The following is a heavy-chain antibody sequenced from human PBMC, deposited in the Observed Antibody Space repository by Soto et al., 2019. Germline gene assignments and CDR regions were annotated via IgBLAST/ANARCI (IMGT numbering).Heavy chain of an antibody. V-gene: IGHV4-59*11. CDR2: IDYVGST. CDR1: GDSINSRY. D-gene: IGHD3-10*01. CDR3: VRQRGKYFDF. J-gene: IGHJ4*02. Sequence: SETLSLTCSVSGDSINSRYWSWIRQPPGKGLEWIGYIDYVGSTNYAPSLQSRVTMSVDTSKNQVSLKLRYVTAADTAVSYCVRQRGKYFDFWGQGTLVTVSS.